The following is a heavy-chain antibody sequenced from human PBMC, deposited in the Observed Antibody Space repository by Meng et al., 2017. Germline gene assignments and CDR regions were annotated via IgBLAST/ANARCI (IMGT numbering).Heavy chain of an antibody. Sequence: GESLKISCAASGFTFSSYSMNWVRQAPGKGLEWVSSISSSSSYIYYADSVKGRFTISRDNAKNSLYLQMNSLRAEDTAVYYCARDGSPGYSSGWDDYWGQGTLVTVSS. V-gene: IGHV3-21*01. CDR1: GFTFSSYS. J-gene: IGHJ4*02. CDR2: ISSSSSYI. CDR3: ARDGSPGYSSGWDDY. D-gene: IGHD6-19*01.